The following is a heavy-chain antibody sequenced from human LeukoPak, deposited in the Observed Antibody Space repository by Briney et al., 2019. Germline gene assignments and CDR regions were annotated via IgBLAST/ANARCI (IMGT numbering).Heavy chain of an antibody. D-gene: IGHD5-18*01. Sequence: SETLSLTCAVYGGSFSGYYWSWIRQPPGKGLEWIGEFNHSGSTNYNPSLKSRVTISLDTSKNQFSLKLSSMSAADTAVYYCARAKGIGLRGYSYGYYFDYWGQGILVTVSS. CDR2: FNHSGST. V-gene: IGHV4-34*01. CDR3: ARAKGIGLRGYSYGYYFDY. J-gene: IGHJ4*02. CDR1: GGSFSGYY.